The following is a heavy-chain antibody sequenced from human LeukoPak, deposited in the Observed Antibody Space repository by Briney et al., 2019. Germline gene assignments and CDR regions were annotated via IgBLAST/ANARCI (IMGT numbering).Heavy chain of an antibody. CDR3: ARGQLGYCSGGSCYSPNVPFDY. CDR1: GYTFTSYA. D-gene: IGHD2-15*01. V-gene: IGHV1-3*03. Sequence: ASVKVSCKASGYTFTSYAMHWVRQAPGQRLEWMGWINAGNGNTKYSQEFQGRVTITRDTSASTAYMELSSLRSEDMAVYYCARGQLGYCSGGSCYSPNVPFDYWGQGTLVTVSS. CDR2: INAGNGNT. J-gene: IGHJ4*02.